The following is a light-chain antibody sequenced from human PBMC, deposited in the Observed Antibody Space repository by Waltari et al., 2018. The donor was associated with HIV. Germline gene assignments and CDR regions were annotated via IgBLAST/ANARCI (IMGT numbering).Light chain of an antibody. CDR2: AAS. J-gene: IGKJ2*01. V-gene: IGKV1-33*01. CDR1: QDISNY. CDR3: QQYGNLPPN. Sequence: DIQMTQSPSSLSTSVGDRVPITCQASQDISNYLNWYQQKPGKAPKLLIYAASNLETGVPSRFSGSGSVTDFTFTISSLQPEDIATYYCQQYGNLPPNFGQGTKLEIK.